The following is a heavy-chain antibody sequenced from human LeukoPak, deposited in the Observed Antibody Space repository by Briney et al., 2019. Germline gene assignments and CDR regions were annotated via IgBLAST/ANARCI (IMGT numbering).Heavy chain of an antibody. D-gene: IGHD4-17*01. V-gene: IGHV3-23*01. CDR1: GFTFSTYA. CDR2: TSGHAFRT. Sequence: PGGSLRFSCAAPGFTFSTYAMTWVRQAPGKGLEWVSGTSGHAFRTHYADSVKGRFTISRDNSKNTVYLQMNSLRAEDTAVYYCAKDPDYGDYYFDFWGQGTLFTVSP. J-gene: IGHJ4*02. CDR3: AKDPDYGDYYFDF.